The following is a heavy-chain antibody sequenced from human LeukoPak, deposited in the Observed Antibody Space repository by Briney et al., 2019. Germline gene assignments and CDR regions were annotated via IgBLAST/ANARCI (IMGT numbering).Heavy chain of an antibody. CDR1: GFTFSNAW. J-gene: IGHJ4*02. V-gene: IGHV3-15*01. D-gene: IGHD1-26*01. Sequence: GGSLRLSCAASGFTFSNAWMSWVRQAPGKGLEWVGRIKSKTDGGTRDHAAPVKGRFTISRDDSKNTLYLQMNSLKTEDTAVYYCTSYRYSGSVVFDYWGQGTLVTVSS. CDR2: IKSKTDGGTR. CDR3: TSYRYSGSVVFDY.